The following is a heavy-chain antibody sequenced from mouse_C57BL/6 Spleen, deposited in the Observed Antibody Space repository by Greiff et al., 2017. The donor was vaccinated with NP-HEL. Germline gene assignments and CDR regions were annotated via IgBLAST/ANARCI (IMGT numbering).Heavy chain of an antibody. CDR2: INPNNGGT. CDR1: GYTFTDYY. D-gene: IGHD1-1*01. J-gene: IGHJ2*01. CDR3: ARYLGITTVVALYYFDY. Sequence: EVQLQQSGPELVKPGASVKISCKASGYTFTDYYMNWVKQSHGKSLEWIGDINPNNGGTSYNQKFKGKATLTVDKSSSTAYMELRSLTSEDSAVYYCARYLGITTVVALYYFDYWGQGTTLTVSS. V-gene: IGHV1-26*01.